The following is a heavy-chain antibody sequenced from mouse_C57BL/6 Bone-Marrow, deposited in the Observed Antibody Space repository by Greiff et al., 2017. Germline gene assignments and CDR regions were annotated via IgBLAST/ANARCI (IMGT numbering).Heavy chain of an antibody. J-gene: IGHJ3*01. CDR2: ISSGGSYH. CDR1: GFTFSSYG. CDR3: ARRVGYPFAY. V-gene: IGHV5-6*01. Sequence: EVQRVESGGDLVKPGGSLKLSCAASGFTFSSYGMSWVRQTPDKRLEWVATISSGGSYHYYPASVKGRFTISRENAKNTLSLQMSSLKYEDTAMYYGARRVGYPFAYWGQGTLVTVSA. D-gene: IGHD2-2*01.